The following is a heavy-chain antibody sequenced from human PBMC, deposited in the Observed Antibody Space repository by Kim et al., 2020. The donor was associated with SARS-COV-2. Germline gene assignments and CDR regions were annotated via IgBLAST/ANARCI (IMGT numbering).Heavy chain of an antibody. CDR2: IYYSGST. D-gene: IGHD3-10*01. J-gene: IGHJ5*02. CDR3: ARAVVRGVHNWFDP. CDR1: GGSISSGGYY. V-gene: IGHV4-31*03. Sequence: SETLSLTCTVSGGSISSGGYYWSWIRQHPGKGLEWIGYIYYSGSTYYNPSLKSRVTISVDTSKNQFSLKLSSVTAADTAVYYCARAVVRGVHNWFDPWGQGTLVTVSS.